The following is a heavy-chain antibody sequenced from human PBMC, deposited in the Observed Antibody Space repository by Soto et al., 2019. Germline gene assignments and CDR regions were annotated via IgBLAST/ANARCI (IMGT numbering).Heavy chain of an antibody. D-gene: IGHD3-3*01. Sequence: PGGSLRLSCAASGFTFSSYAMSWVRQAPGKGLEWVSAISGSGGSTYYADSVKGRFTISRDNSKNTLYLQMNSLRAEDTAVYYCAKAGYDFWSGYYPGKDVWGQGTTVTVSS. CDR2: ISGSGGST. J-gene: IGHJ6*02. V-gene: IGHV3-23*01. CDR1: GFTFSSYA. CDR3: AKAGYDFWSGYYPGKDV.